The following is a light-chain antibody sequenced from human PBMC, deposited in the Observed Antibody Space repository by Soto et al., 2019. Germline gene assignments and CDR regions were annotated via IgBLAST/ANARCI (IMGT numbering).Light chain of an antibody. J-gene: IGKJ2*01. V-gene: IGKV1-33*01. CDR3: QQYDTIQYT. CDR2: GAS. Sequence: DIQMTQSPSSLSASLGDRVTITCQASQDITTYLNWFQQKPGKAPKLLIYGASNLETGVPYRFSGSGSGTDFTFAISSLQPEDIATYYCQQYDTIQYTFGQGTKLEIK. CDR1: QDITTY.